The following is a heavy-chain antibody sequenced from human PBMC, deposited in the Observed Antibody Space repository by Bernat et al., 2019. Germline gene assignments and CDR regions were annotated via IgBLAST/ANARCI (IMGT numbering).Heavy chain of an antibody. V-gene: IGHV3-23*01. CDR1: GFTFSSYA. J-gene: IGHJ4*02. CDR2: ISGSGGST. CDR3: AKDGNNYGPDYFDY. Sequence: EVQLLESGGGLVQPGGSLRLPGAAPGFTFSSYAMSWVRKAPGKGLEGVLGISGSGGSTNYADSVKGRFTISRDNSKNTLYLQMNSLRAEDAAVYYCAKDGNNYGPDYFDYWGQGTLVTVSS. D-gene: IGHD3-10*01.